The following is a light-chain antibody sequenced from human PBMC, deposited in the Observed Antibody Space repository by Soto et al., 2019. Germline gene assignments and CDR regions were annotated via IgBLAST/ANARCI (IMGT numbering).Light chain of an antibody. V-gene: IGLV2-23*02. CDR3: CSYAGIITWV. CDR1: SNDIGGHNH. Sequence: QSVLTQPASVSGSPGQSITISCTGTSNDIGGHNHVSWYQQHPGNSPKLIIYEVTGRPSGVSNRFSASKSGTTASLTISGLQAEDEADYYCCSYAGIITWVCGGGTKLTVL. J-gene: IGLJ3*02. CDR2: EVT.